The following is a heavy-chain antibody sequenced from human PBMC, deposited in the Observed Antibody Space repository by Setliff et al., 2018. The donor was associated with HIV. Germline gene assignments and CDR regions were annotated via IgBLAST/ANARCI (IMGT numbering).Heavy chain of an antibody. J-gene: IGHJ4*02. D-gene: IGHD3-22*01. CDR2: IYTSGST. Sequence: SETLSLTCTVSGGSFSDYYRSWIRQPPGKGLEWIGYIYTSGSTNYNPSLKSRVTISVDTSKNQFSLKLRSVTAEDTAVYYCARDLPYDYDRSSDTFDYWGQGTLVTVSS. CDR1: GGSFSDYY. CDR3: ARDLPYDYDRSSDTFDY. V-gene: IGHV4-4*09.